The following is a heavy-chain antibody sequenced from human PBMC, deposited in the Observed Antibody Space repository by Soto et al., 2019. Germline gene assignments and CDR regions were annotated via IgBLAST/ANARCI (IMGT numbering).Heavy chain of an antibody. CDR2: INAGNGDT. Sequence: GASVKVSCKASGYTFSNYAIHWVRQAPGQRLEWMAWINAGNGDTKYSQNFQGRVTITRDTSASTAYMDLSSLRPEDTAVYYCARAPRSSGYYHYAMDVWGQGTTVT. CDR3: ARAPRSSGYYHYAMDV. J-gene: IGHJ6*02. CDR1: GYTFSNYA. D-gene: IGHD3-9*01. V-gene: IGHV1-3*01.